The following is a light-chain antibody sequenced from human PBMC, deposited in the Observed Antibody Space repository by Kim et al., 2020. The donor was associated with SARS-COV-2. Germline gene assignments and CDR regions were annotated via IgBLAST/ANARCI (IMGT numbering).Light chain of an antibody. Sequence: GQRVTISCSGSSSNIGSNAVNWYQQLPGTAPKLLIYSNDQRPSGVPDRFSGSKSGTSASLAISGLQSEDEADYYCSAWDDSLNGVVFGGGTQLTVL. CDR3: SAWDDSLNGVV. CDR1: SSNIGSNA. CDR2: SND. V-gene: IGLV1-44*01. J-gene: IGLJ2*01.